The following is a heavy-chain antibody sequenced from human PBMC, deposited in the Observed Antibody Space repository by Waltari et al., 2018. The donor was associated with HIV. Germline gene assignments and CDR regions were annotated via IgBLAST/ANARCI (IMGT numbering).Heavy chain of an antibody. CDR3: ASGSSGWYSEYFVH. CDR2: IDNDGSST. Sequence: EVQVVESGGGLVQPGGSVRLSCAASGFTSNTYWMHWVRQAPGKGLVWVSGIDNDGSSTTYADSVKGRFTISRDNAKNTLYLQMNSLRAEDTAIYYCASGSSGWYSEYFVHWGQGTLVTVSS. V-gene: IGHV3-74*01. CDR1: GFTSNTYW. D-gene: IGHD6-19*01. J-gene: IGHJ1*01.